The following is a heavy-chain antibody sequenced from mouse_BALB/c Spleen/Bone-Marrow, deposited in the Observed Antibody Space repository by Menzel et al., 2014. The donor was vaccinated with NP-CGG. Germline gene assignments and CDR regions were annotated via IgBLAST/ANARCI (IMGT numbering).Heavy chain of an antibody. Sequence: EVKLMESGAELVKPGASVKLSCTASGLNIKDTYMHWVKQRPEQGLEWIGRIDPANGNTKYDPKFQGKATITADTSSNTAYLQPSSLTSEDTAVYYCASYYYGSSSFAYWGQGTLVTVSA. CDR1: GLNIKDTY. CDR3: ASYYYGSSSFAY. J-gene: IGHJ3*01. V-gene: IGHV14-3*02. CDR2: IDPANGNT. D-gene: IGHD1-1*01.